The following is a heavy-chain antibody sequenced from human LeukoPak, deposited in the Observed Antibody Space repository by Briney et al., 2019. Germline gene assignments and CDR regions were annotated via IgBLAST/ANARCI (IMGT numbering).Heavy chain of an antibody. Sequence: ASVKVSCKASGYTFTGYYMHWVRQAPGQGLEWMGWINPNSGGTNYAQKFQGRVTMTRDTPISTAYMELSRLRSDDTAVYYCARAFHYCSSTSCYESDAGFDYWGQGTLVTVSS. CDR3: ARAFHYCSSTSCYESDAGFDY. D-gene: IGHD2-2*01. J-gene: IGHJ4*02. CDR1: GYTFTGYY. V-gene: IGHV1-2*02. CDR2: INPNSGGT.